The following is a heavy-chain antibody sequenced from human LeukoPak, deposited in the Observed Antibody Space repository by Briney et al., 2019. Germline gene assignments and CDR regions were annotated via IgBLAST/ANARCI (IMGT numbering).Heavy chain of an antibody. D-gene: IGHD3-22*01. CDR3: ARLLRRYYYDSSGYRFDY. Sequence: PSETLSLTCAVYGGSFSGYYWSWIRQPPGKGLEWIGEINHSGSTNYNPSLKSRVTISVDTSKNQFFLKLSSVTAADTAVYYCARLLRRYYYDSSGYRFDYWGQGTLVTVSS. V-gene: IGHV4-34*01. CDR2: INHSGST. CDR1: GGSFSGYY. J-gene: IGHJ4*02.